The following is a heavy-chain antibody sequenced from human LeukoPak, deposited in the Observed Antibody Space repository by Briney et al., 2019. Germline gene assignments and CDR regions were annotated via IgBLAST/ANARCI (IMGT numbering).Heavy chain of an antibody. Sequence: SETLSLTCTVSGGSINSSSYYWGWIRQPPGKGLEWIGSIHYSGTIYYNPSLKSRVTISVDTPKNQFSLKLSSVTAADTAVYYCARVTWIQLVDAFDIWGQGTMVTVSS. D-gene: IGHD5-18*01. CDR3: ARVTWIQLVDAFDI. CDR2: IHYSGTI. V-gene: IGHV4-39*01. J-gene: IGHJ3*02. CDR1: GGSINSSSYY.